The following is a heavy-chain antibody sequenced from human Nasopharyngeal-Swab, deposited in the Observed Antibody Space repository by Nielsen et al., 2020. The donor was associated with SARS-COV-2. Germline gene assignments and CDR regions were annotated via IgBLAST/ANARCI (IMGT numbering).Heavy chain of an antibody. J-gene: IGHJ6*02. V-gene: IGHV1-46*01. Sequence: ASVKVSCKASGYTFTSYYMHWVRQAPGQGLEWMGIINPSGGSTSYAQKFQGRVTMTRDTSTSTVYMELSSLRSEDTAVYYCARGLTTTVTTTYYYYGMDVWGQGTTVTVSS. CDR2: INPSGGST. CDR3: ARGLTTTVTTTYYYYGMDV. D-gene: IGHD4-11*01. CDR1: GYTFTSYY.